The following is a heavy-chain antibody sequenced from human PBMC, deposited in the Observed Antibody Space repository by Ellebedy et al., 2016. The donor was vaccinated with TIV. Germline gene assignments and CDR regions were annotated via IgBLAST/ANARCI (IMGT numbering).Heavy chain of an antibody. CDR2: IWYDGSNK. V-gene: IGHV3-33*01. CDR1: GFTFSSYG. CDR3: ARDEMPPPIAAAGDYYYYGMDV. Sequence: PGGSLRLSCAASGFTFSSYGMHWVRQAPGKGLEWVAIIWYDGSNKYYADSVKGRLTISRDNSKNTLYLQMNSLRPEDTAVYFCARDEMPPPIAAAGDYYYYGMDVWGQGTTVTVSS. J-gene: IGHJ6*02. D-gene: IGHD6-13*01.